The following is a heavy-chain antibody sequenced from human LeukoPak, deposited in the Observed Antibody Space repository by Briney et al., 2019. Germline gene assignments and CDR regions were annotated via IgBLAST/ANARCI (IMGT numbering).Heavy chain of an antibody. D-gene: IGHD3-22*01. V-gene: IGHV7-4-1*02. CDR1: GYTFSTYA. CDR2: INTNTGNP. CDR3: ARLNTYYYESSGLDAFDI. Sequence: ASVKVSCKASGYTFSTYAMNWVRQAPGQGLEWMGRINTNTGNPTYAQGFTGRFVFSLDTSVSTAYLQISSLKAEDTAVYYCARLNTYYYESSGLDAFDIWGQGTMVTVSP. J-gene: IGHJ3*02.